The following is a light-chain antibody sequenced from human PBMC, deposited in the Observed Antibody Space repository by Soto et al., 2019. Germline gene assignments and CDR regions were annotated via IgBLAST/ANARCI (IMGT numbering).Light chain of an antibody. CDR3: QQYNNWPPIT. CDR2: GAS. V-gene: IGKV3-15*01. Sequence: EVVVTQSPATLSVSPGERVTLSCRASQSVNSNLAWYQQKPGQAPRLLIYGASTRATGIPARFSGSGSGADFTLTICSLEPEDFAVYYCQQYNNWPPITFGQGTRLEI. J-gene: IGKJ5*01. CDR1: QSVNSN.